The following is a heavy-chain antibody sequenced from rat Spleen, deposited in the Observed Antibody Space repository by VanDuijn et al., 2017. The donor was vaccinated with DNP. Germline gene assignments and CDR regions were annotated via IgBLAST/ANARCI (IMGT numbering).Heavy chain of an antibody. D-gene: IGHD1-1*01. V-gene: IGHV5-17*01. CDR3: AKGGTTDWFAY. CDR2: ISYDGLRT. J-gene: IGHJ3*01. CDR1: GFTFSDYA. Sequence: EVQLVESGGGLIQPGRSLNLSCVASGFTFSDYAMAWVRQAPKGGLEWVATISYDGLRTYYRDSVKGRFTISRDDAKSTLYLQMDSLRSEDTATYYCAKGGTTDWFAYWGQGTLVTVSS.